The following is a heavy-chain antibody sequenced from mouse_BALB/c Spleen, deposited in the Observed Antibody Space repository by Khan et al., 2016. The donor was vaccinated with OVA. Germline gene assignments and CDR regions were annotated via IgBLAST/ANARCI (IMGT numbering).Heavy chain of an antibody. CDR1: GFTFSSFG. D-gene: IGHD2-1*01. CDR3: AREDGNYYFDY. Sequence: EVELVESGGGLVQPGGSRKLSCAASGFTFSSFGMHWVRQAPEKGLEWVAYISSGSSTIYYADKVKGRFTISRDNPKNTLFLQMTSLRSEDTAMYYCAREDGNYYFDYGGQGTTLTVSS. J-gene: IGHJ2*01. V-gene: IGHV5-17*02. CDR2: ISSGSSTI.